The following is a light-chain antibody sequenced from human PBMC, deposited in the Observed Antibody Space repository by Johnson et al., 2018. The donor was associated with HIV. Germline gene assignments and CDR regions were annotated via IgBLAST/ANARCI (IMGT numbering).Light chain of an antibody. CDR3: GTWDSSLSADV. CDR2: DNN. Sequence: QSVLTQPPSVSAAPGQKVTISCSGSNSNIGNNYVSWYQQLPGAAPKLLIYDNNKRPSGIPDRFSGSKSGTSATLGITGLQTGDEADYYCGTWDSSLSADVFGTGTKVTGL. J-gene: IGLJ1*01. V-gene: IGLV1-51*01. CDR1: NSNIGNNY.